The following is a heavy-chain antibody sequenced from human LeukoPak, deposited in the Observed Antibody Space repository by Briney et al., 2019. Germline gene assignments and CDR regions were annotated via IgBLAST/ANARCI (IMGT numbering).Heavy chain of an antibody. CDR2: IYYSGST. CDR1: GGSISSYY. D-gene: IGHD2-21*02. CDR3: ARSGSKVMTAINF. V-gene: IGHV4-59*01. Sequence: SETLSLTCSVSGGSISSYYWSWIRQPPGKGLEWIGYIYYSGSTNYNPSLKSRVTISVDTSNNQFSLKLSSVTAADTAVYYCARSGSKVMTAINFWGQGTLVTVSS. J-gene: IGHJ4*02.